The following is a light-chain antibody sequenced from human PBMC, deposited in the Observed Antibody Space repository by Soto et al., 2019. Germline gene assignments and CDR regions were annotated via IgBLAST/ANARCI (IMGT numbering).Light chain of an antibody. CDR3: QQHGTSPI. V-gene: IGKV3-20*01. J-gene: IGKJ4*01. CDR1: QAVSSIL. CDR2: GAS. Sequence: EVVLTQSPGTLSLSPGERATLSCRASQAVSSILLAWYQQKPGQAPRLLIYGASSRDTGIPDRFSGSGSGTDFTLTVSRLEPEDFAVYYCQQHGTSPIFGGGTKVEIK.